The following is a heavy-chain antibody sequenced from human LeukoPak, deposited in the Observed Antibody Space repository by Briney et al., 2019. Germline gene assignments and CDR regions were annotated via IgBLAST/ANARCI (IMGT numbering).Heavy chain of an antibody. CDR3: AKDLSRAVAADWFDP. CDR2: ISDSGGST. V-gene: IGHV3-23*01. J-gene: IGHJ5*02. D-gene: IGHD6-19*01. Sequence: GGSLRLSCAASGFRFSDYWMTWVRQAPGKGLEWVSSISDSGGSTYYADSVKGRFTISRDNSKNTLYLQMTNLRAADTAVYYCAKDLSRAVAADWFDPWDQGSLVTVSS. CDR1: GFRFSDYW.